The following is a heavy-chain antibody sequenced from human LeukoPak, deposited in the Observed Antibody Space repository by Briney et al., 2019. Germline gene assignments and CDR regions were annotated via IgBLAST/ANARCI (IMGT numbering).Heavy chain of an antibody. CDR2: ISSDGSDK. CDR3: AGDYPADY. Sequence: GRSLRLSCAASGFTFSSYPMHWVRQAPGKGLEWVALISSDGSDKKYADSVKGRFTISRDDSKNTLYLQMHSLGVEDTAVYYCAGDYPADYWGQGTLVTVSS. J-gene: IGHJ4*02. V-gene: IGHV3-30-3*01. CDR1: GFTFSSYP.